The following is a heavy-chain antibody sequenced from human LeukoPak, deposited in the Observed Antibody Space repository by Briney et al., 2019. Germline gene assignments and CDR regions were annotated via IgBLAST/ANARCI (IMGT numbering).Heavy chain of an antibody. D-gene: IGHD3-16*02. J-gene: IGHJ6*02. V-gene: IGHV4-59*01. Sequence: PSETLSLTCTVSGGSISSYYWSWIRQPPGKGLEWIGYIYYSGSTNYNPSLKSRVTISVDTSKNQFSLKLSSVTAADTAVYFCAREIVLYTMDVWGQGITVTVSS. CDR2: IYYSGST. CDR1: GGSISSYY. CDR3: AREIVLYTMDV.